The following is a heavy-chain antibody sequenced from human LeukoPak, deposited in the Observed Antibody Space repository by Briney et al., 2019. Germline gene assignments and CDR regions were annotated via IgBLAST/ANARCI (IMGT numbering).Heavy chain of an antibody. J-gene: IGHJ4*02. CDR1: GFIFGGYD. CDR3: ARATTVGSLYFDY. Sequence: GGSLRLSCTASGFIFGGYDMSWVRQAPGKGLEWVSSISGSGASTYYADSVKGRFTISRDNSKNTVYLQMNSLRAEDTAVYYCARATTVGSLYFDYWGQGTLVTVSS. D-gene: IGHD2-15*01. CDR2: ISGSGAST. V-gene: IGHV3-23*01.